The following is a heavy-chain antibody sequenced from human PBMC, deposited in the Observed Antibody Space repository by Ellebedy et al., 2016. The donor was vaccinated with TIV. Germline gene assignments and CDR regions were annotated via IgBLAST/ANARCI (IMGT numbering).Heavy chain of an antibody. V-gene: IGHV4-4*02. Sequence: SETLSLTXVVSGAYLSSTNWWSWVRQPPGRGLECLGQIYHTGSTTYNPSLRSRVTISVDKSKNQFSLILSSVTAADTAVYYCARVGASDGNPLDSWGQGTLVTVSS. J-gene: IGHJ4*02. CDR2: IYHTGST. CDR3: ARVGASDGNPLDS. CDR1: GAYLSSTNW. D-gene: IGHD5-24*01.